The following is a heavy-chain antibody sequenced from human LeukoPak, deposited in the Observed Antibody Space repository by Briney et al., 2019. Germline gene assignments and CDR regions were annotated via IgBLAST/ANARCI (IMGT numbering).Heavy chain of an antibody. J-gene: IGHJ6*02. Sequence: GSSVRLSCTASGFTFSSYAISWVRQVPGQGLEWMARIITIFGIANYAESVKGRVTITGDKSKSTAYMELSSLRSEDTAVYYCARGDYDSSGYYQGAFGVWGQGTTVTVSS. V-gene: IGHV1-69*04. CDR1: GFTFSSYA. D-gene: IGHD3-22*01. CDR2: IITIFGIA. CDR3: ARGDYDSSGYYQGAFGV.